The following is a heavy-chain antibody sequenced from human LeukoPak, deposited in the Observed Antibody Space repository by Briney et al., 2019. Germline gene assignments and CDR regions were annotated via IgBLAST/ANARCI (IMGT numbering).Heavy chain of an antibody. J-gene: IGHJ6*02. CDR3: ARDRFGITIFGVVSGNYYYGMDV. V-gene: IGHV1-18*01. D-gene: IGHD3-3*01. CDR2: ISAYNGNT. Sequence: GASVKVSCKASGYTFTSYGISWVRQAPGQGLEWMGWISAYNGNTNYAQKLQGRVTMTTDTSTSTAYMELRSLRSDDTAVYYCARDRFGITIFGVVSGNYYYGMDVWGQGTTVTVSS. CDR1: GYTFTSYG.